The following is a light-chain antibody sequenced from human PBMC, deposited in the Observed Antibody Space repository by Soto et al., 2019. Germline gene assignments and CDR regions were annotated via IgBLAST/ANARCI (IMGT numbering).Light chain of an antibody. J-gene: IGKJ4*01. CDR3: QQLNSYPVT. CDR1: QGISSY. V-gene: IGKV1-9*01. CDR2: ASS. Sequence: DIQLTQSPSFLSASVGDRVTITCRASQGISSYLAWYQQKPGKAPKLLIYASSTLKSGVPSRSSGSGSGTEFTLTISSRQPEDFATYYCQQLNSYPVTFGGGTKVEIK.